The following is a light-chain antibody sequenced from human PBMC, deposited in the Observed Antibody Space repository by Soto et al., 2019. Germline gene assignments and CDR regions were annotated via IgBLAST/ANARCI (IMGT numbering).Light chain of an antibody. J-gene: IGLJ2*01. V-gene: IGLV2-8*01. CDR3: SSYAGRTVI. CDR2: EVS. CDR1: SSDVGRYNY. Sequence: QSALTQPPSASGSPGQSVTISCTGTSSDVGRYNYVSWFQQHPGKAPKFMIYEVSKRPSGVPDRFSGSKSGNTASLTVSGLQAEEEADYYCSSYAGRTVIFGGGTKVTVL.